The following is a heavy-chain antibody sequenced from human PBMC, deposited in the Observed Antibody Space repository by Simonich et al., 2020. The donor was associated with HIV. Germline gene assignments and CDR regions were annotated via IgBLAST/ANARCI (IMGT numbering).Heavy chain of an antibody. J-gene: IGHJ3*02. CDR1: GYIFSHYG. CDR3: ATNIITGTYGFDI. D-gene: IGHD1-20*01. V-gene: IGHV1-18*01. CDR2: IRTYNDNT. Sequence: QVQLLQSGAEVKKPGASVKVSCKASGYIFSHYGITWVRQAPGQGLEWVGWIRTYNDNTNYAQKIQDRVTMTTDTATGSAYMELRGLRSDDTAVYYCATNIITGTYGFDIWGQGTMVTVSS.